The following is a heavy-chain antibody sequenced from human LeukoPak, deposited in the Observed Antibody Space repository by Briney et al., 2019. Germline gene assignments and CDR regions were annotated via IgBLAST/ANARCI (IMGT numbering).Heavy chain of an antibody. V-gene: IGHV3-21*01. J-gene: IGHJ6*03. Sequence: GGSLRLSCAASGFTFSSYSMNWVRQAPGKGLEWVSSISSSSSYIYYADSVKGRFTISRDNAKNSLYLQMNSLRAEGTAVYYCARERRDSSSWYTHYYYYMDVWGKGTTVTVSS. D-gene: IGHD6-13*01. CDR1: GFTFSSYS. CDR3: ARERRDSSSWYTHYYYYMDV. CDR2: ISSSSSYI.